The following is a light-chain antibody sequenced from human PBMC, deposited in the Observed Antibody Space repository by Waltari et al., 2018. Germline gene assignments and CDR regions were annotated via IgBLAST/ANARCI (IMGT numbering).Light chain of an antibody. CDR2: EAS. CDR1: QSVSRR. J-gene: IGKJ4*01. V-gene: IGKV1-5*03. Sequence: QMTQSPSTLSASVGDSVTLTCRASQSVSRRLAWYQQTPGKAPFLLIYEASTVGGGVPSRFSGSGSGTEFTLTISSLQPDDFVTYYCQHYHSYPLTFGGGTKVEI. CDR3: QHYHSYPLT.